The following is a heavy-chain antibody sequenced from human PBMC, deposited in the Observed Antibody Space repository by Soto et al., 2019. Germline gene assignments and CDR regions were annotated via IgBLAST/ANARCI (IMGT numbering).Heavy chain of an antibody. Sequence: QVQLGQSGAEVKKPGSSVKVSCKASGGTFSSYPISWVRQAPGQGLEWMGRIIPILRIANYAQKFQGRVTIAADKSTSTAFMELSSLRSEDTAGYYCAIDNKYGAEFYYFDYWGQGTLVTVSS. CDR2: IIPILRIA. D-gene: IGHD4-17*01. J-gene: IGHJ4*02. V-gene: IGHV1-69*04. CDR3: AIDNKYGAEFYYFDY. CDR1: GGTFSSYP.